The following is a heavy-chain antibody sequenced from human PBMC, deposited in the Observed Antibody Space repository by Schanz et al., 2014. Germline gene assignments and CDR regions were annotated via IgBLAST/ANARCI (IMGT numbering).Heavy chain of an antibody. D-gene: IGHD3-16*01. Sequence: EVHLVDSGGTLVQPGGSLRLSCVGSGFTFSASAIHWVRQASGKGLEWVSTIDTAGSYTSYVDSVKGRFTISRDNAKNTLYLQMSRLRVEDTAVYYCVRWGASWGQGTLVTVSS. CDR1: GFTFSASA. CDR2: IDTAGSYT. CDR3: VRWGAS. V-gene: IGHV3-74*02. J-gene: IGHJ5*02.